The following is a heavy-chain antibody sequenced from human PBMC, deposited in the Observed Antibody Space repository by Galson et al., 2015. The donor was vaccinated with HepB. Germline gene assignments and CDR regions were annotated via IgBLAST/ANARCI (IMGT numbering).Heavy chain of an antibody. D-gene: IGHD3-10*01. CDR3: AKVRGQSRSFFDY. CDR1: GFTFSTYA. CDR2: ISGSGGST. J-gene: IGHJ4*02. V-gene: IGHV3-23*01. Sequence: SLRLSCAASGFTFSTYAMTWVRQAPGKGLEWVSAISGSGGSTYYADFVKGRFTISRDNSKNTLYLEMNSLRAEDTAVYYCAKVRGQSRSFFDYWGQGALVTVSA.